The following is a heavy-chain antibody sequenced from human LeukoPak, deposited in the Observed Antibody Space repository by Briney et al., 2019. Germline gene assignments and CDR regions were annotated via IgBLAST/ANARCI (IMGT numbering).Heavy chain of an antibody. CDR2: INHSGST. Sequence: SETLSLTCAVYGGSFSGYYWSWIRQPPGRGLDWIGEINHSGSTNYNPSLKSRVTISVDTSKNQFSLKLSSVTAADTAVYYCARAPLLIAARRFVWGQGTLVTVSS. D-gene: IGHD6-6*01. J-gene: IGHJ4*02. CDR1: GGSFSGYY. CDR3: ARAPLLIAARRFV. V-gene: IGHV4-34*01.